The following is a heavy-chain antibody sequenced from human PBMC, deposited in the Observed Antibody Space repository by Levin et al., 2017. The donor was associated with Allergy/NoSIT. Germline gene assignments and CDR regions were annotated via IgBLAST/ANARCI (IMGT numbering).Heavy chain of an antibody. CDR1: GFSLRSSGVG. CDR2: IFWDDDK. Sequence: SGPTLVKPTQTLTLTCTFSGFSLRSSGVGVGWIRQPPGKALEWLALIFWDDDKRYNSSLRSRLTVTKDTSKNQVVLAMTNMDTVDTATYYCAHRPGDVGAGGYFDYWGQGILVTVSS. D-gene: IGHD3-16*01. CDR3: AHRPGDVGAGGYFDY. V-gene: IGHV2-5*02. J-gene: IGHJ4*02.